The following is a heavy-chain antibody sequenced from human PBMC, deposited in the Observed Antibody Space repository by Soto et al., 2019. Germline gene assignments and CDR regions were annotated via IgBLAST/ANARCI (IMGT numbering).Heavy chain of an antibody. D-gene: IGHD2-21*02. CDR2: IYYSGST. CDR1: GGSISSSSYY. J-gene: IGHJ4*02. V-gene: IGHV4-39*01. Sequence: SETLSLTCTVSGGSISSSSYYWGWIRQPPGKGLEWIGSIYYSGSTYYNPSLKSRVTISVDTSKNQFSLKLSSVTAADTAVYFCARGPFCGNDCYFDVWGQGTQVTVSS. CDR3: ARGPFCGNDCYFDV.